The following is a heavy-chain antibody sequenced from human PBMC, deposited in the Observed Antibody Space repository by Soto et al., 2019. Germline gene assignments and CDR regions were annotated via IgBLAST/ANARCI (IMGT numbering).Heavy chain of an antibody. J-gene: IGHJ4*02. CDR2: INGDGTST. D-gene: IGHD3-9*01. Sequence: PGGSLRLSCAASGFPFSSYWMHWVRQAPGEGLVWVARINGDGTSTNYADAVKGRFTISRDNGQNTVYLQMNSLRAEDTAVYSCAKDRHPDGIWTFDSWGPGTLVTVSS. CDR1: GFPFSSYW. V-gene: IGHV3-74*01. CDR3: AKDRHPDGIWTFDS.